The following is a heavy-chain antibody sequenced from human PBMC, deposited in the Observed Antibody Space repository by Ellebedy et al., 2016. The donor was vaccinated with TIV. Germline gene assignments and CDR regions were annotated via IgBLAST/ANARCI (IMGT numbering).Heavy chain of an antibody. V-gene: IGHV3-7*01. CDR3: ATTLNYGGNCFFDN. Sequence: PGGSLRLSCAASGFTFSSSWMNWVRQAPGKGLEWVANIKQDGSEKYYVDSVKGRFTISRDNAKNSVDLQMNTLRAEDTAVYYCATTLNYGGNCFFDNWGQGTLVTVSS. J-gene: IGHJ4*02. D-gene: IGHD4-23*01. CDR2: IKQDGSEK. CDR1: GFTFSSSW.